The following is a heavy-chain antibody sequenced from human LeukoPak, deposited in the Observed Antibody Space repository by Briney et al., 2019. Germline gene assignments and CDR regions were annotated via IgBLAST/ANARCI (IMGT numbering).Heavy chain of an antibody. CDR2: FDPEDGET. CDR3: ATAPFYDYIWGSYRRDHFDY. CDR1: GYTLTELS. J-gene: IGHJ4*02. V-gene: IGHV1-24*01. Sequence: ASVKVSCKVSGYTLTELSMHWVRQAPGKGLEWMGGFDPEDGETIYAQKFQGRVTMTEDTSTDTAYMELSSLRSEDTAVYYCATAPFYDYIWGSYRRDHFDYWGQGTLVTVSS. D-gene: IGHD3-16*02.